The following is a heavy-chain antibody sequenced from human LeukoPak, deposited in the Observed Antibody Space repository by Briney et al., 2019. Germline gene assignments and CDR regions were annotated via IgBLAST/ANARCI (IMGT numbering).Heavy chain of an antibody. Sequence: PGGSLRLSCAASGFTFYDAMHWVRQAPGKGLEWVSSISWNSNSIDYADSVKGRFTISRDNAKNSLYLQLNSLRAEDMALYYCARGRYYHDTSGYYSLDYWGQGTLVTVSS. V-gene: IGHV3-9*03. D-gene: IGHD3-22*01. CDR3: ARGRYYHDTSGYYSLDY. CDR1: GFTFYDA. J-gene: IGHJ4*02. CDR2: ISWNSNSI.